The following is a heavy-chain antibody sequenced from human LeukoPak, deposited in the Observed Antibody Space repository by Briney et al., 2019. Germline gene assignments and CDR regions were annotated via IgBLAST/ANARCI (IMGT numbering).Heavy chain of an antibody. Sequence: PAGSLRLSCAASGLTVNSKYMSWVRQAPGKGLEWVSIIYSGGSTNYADSVKGRFTISRDNSKNTVYLQMNSLRAEDTAVYYSTGDVYQHWGQGTLVTVSS. CDR3: TGDVYQH. CDR2: IYSGGST. D-gene: IGHD1-14*01. V-gene: IGHV3-53*01. J-gene: IGHJ1*01. CDR1: GLTVNSKY.